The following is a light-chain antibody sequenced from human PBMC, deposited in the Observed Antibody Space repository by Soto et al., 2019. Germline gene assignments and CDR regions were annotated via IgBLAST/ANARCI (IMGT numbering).Light chain of an antibody. CDR3: QQSYSTHTIT. J-gene: IGKJ5*01. CDR2: AAS. V-gene: IGKV1-39*01. Sequence: IPMTPTSSSPSASVGDRVTITCQASQSINRNLNWYQQKPGKAPKFLFYAASSLQSGVPSRFSGSGAETDFTLTISSLQPEDFAIYYCQQSYSTHTITFGQGTRLAIK. CDR1: QSINRN.